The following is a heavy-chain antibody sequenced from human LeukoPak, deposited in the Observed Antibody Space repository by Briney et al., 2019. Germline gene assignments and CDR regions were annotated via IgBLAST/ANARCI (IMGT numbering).Heavy chain of an antibody. CDR3: AKDISGWYGSFAFDI. Sequence: GGSLRLSCAASGFIFNNYAMNWVRQAPGKGLEWVSAITGSGGDTFYADSVKGRFTISRDNSKNTLYLQMNSLRAEDTAVYYCAKDISGWYGSFAFDIWGQGTMVTVSS. V-gene: IGHV3-23*01. D-gene: IGHD6-19*01. CDR2: ITGSGGDT. J-gene: IGHJ3*02. CDR1: GFIFNNYA.